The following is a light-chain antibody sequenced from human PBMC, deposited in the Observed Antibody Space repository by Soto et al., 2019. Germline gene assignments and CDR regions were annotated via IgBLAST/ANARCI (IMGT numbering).Light chain of an antibody. J-gene: IGLJ3*02. CDR3: LLSISGIQL. Sequence: QAVVTQEPSLTVSPGGTVTLTCGSSTGAVTSGHYPYWFQQKPGQAPRTLIYDITNKHSWTPARFSGSLLGGKAALTLSGAQPEDEDDYSCLLSISGIQLFGGGTKLTVL. CDR1: TGAVTSGHY. CDR2: DIT. V-gene: IGLV7-46*01.